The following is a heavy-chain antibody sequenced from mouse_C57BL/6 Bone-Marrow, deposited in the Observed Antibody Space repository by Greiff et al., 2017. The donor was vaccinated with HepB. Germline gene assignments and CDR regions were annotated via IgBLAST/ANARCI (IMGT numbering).Heavy chain of an antibody. J-gene: IGHJ2*01. CDR2: IDPSDSYT. D-gene: IGHD2-2*01. V-gene: IGHV1-59*01. CDR3: ARLDGYDDFDY. Sequence: QVQLQQPGAELVRPGTSVKLSCKASGYTFTSYWMHWVKQRPGQGLEWIGVIDPSDSYTNYNQKFKGKATLTVDTSSSTAYMQLSSLTSEDSAVYYCARLDGYDDFDYWGQGTTLTVSS. CDR1: GYTFTSYW.